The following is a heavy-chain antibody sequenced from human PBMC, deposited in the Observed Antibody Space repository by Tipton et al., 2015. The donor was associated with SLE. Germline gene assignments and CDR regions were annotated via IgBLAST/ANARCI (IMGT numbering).Heavy chain of an antibody. V-gene: IGHV4-38-2*01. Sequence: TLSLTCAVSGYSISSGYYWGWIRQPPGKGLEWIGSIYHSGSTNYNPSLKSRVSISVDTSKNQFSLKLSSVTAADTAVYYCASYREDAFDIWDQGTMVTVSS. CDR2: IYHSGST. CDR1: GYSISSGYY. D-gene: IGHD1-26*01. CDR3: ASYREDAFDI. J-gene: IGHJ3*02.